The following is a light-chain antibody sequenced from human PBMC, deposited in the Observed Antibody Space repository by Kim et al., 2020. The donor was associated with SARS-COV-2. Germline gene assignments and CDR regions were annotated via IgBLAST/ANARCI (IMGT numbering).Light chain of an antibody. Sequence: AIQMTQSPSSLSASVTYRVTITCRASQDIRHDLGWYHQKPGKAPKVLIYGASRLDSGVPSRFSGSGSGTDFTLTIFSLQPEDVGTYYCVQDYNYPRTFGQGTKVDIK. CDR2: GAS. V-gene: IGKV1-6*01. CDR1: QDIRHD. J-gene: IGKJ1*01. CDR3: VQDYNYPRT.